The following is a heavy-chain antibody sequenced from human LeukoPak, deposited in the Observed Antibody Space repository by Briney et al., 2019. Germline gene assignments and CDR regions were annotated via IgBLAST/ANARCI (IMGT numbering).Heavy chain of an antibody. J-gene: IGHJ6*03. Sequence: GASVKVSFKASGYTFTSYDINWVRQAAGQGLEWMGWMNPNSGNTGYEQKFQGRVTITRNTSISTAYMELSSLRSEDTAVYYCARGPSGAHNYYMDVWGKGTTVTVSS. CDR2: MNPNSGNT. CDR1: GYTFTSYD. CDR3: ARGPSGAHNYYMDV. V-gene: IGHV1-8*03. D-gene: IGHD1-26*01.